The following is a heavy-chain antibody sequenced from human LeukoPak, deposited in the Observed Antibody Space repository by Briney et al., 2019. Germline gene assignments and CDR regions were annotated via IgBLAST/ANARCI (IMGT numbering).Heavy chain of an antibody. D-gene: IGHD4-23*01. CDR2: INHSGST. V-gene: IGHV4-34*01. Sequence: SETLSLTRAVYGGSFSGYYWSWIRQPPGKGLEWIGEINHSGSTNYNPSLKSRVTISVDTSKNQFSLKLSSVTAADTAVYYCAHRGYGGNYGPWGQGTLVTVSS. CDR3: AHRGYGGNYGP. CDR1: GGSFSGYY. J-gene: IGHJ5*02.